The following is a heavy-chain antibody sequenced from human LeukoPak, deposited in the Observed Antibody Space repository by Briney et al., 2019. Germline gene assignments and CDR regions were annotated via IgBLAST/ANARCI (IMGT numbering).Heavy chain of an antibody. Sequence: SETLSLTCTVSGASISGSGYYWGWIRQPPGKGLVWIGSIYSSGSTYYNASLQSRVTISIETSKNQISLRLNSVTAADTAMYYCAKSGGYGLIDYWGQGTLVTVSS. CDR2: IYSSGST. V-gene: IGHV4-39*01. D-gene: IGHD1-26*01. CDR3: AKSGGYGLIDY. CDR1: GASISGSGYY. J-gene: IGHJ4*02.